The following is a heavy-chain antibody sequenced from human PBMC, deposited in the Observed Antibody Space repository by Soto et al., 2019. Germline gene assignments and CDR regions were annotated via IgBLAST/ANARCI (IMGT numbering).Heavy chain of an antibody. V-gene: IGHV4-4*02. Sequence: QVQLQESGPGLVKPSGTLSLTCAVSGGSISSSNWWSWVRQPPGKGLEWIGEIYHSGSTNYNPSLKSRVTISVDKSKNPSSLKLSSVTAADTAVYYCASVRGGYYYAMDVWGQGTTVTVSS. CDR2: IYHSGST. D-gene: IGHD3-10*02. CDR3: ASVRGGYYYAMDV. J-gene: IGHJ6*02. CDR1: GGSISSSNW.